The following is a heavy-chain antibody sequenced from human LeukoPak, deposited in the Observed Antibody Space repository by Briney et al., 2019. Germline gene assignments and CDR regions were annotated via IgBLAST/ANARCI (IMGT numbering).Heavy chain of an antibody. D-gene: IGHD3-10*01. CDR2: INAGNGNT. CDR1: GYTLNSYA. Sequence: ASVKVSCKASGYTLNSYAMHWVRQAPGQRLEWMGWINAGNGNTKYSQKFQGRVTITRDTSASTVYMELSSLRSEDTAVYCCARDYYGSGSYYSTCDYWGQGTLVTVSS. J-gene: IGHJ4*02. CDR3: ARDYYGSGSYYSTCDY. V-gene: IGHV1-3*01.